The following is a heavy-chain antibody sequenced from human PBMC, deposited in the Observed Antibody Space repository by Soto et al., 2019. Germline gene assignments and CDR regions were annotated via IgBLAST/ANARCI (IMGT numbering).Heavy chain of an antibody. CDR3: ARVTIRDSSGYLNLVDY. D-gene: IGHD3-22*01. CDR2: IYYSGST. Sequence: SETLSLTCTVSGGSISSGGYYWSWIRQHPGKGLEWIGYIYYSGSTYYNPSLKSRVTISVDTSKNQFSLKLSSVTAADTAVYYCARVTIRDSSGYLNLVDYWGQGTLVTVSS. J-gene: IGHJ4*02. CDR1: GGSISSGGYY. V-gene: IGHV4-31*03.